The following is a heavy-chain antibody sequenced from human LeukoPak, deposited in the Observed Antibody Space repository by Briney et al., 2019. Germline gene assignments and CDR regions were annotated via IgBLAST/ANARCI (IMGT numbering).Heavy chain of an antibody. J-gene: IGHJ4*02. V-gene: IGHV1-69*13. D-gene: IGHD2-15*01. Sequence: SVKVSCKASGGTFSSYAISWVRQAPGQGLEWMGGIIPIFGTANYAQKFQGRVTITADESTSTAYMELRSLRSDDTAVYYCARDQAAAALDYWGQGTLVTVSS. CDR1: GGTFSSYA. CDR3: ARDQAAAALDY. CDR2: IIPIFGTA.